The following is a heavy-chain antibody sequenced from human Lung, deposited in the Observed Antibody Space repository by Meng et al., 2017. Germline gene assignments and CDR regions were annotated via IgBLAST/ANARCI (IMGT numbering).Heavy chain of an antibody. CDR3: ARGPTTMAHDFDY. Sequence: LQRWGEGRLNHSRPRSPTGVGSGGSLRDYYWSWIRQPPGKGLEWIGEINHSGSTNYNPSLESRATISVDTSQNNLSLKLSSVTAADSAVYYCARGPTTMAHDFDYWGQGTLVTVSS. D-gene: IGHD4-11*01. V-gene: IGHV4-34*01. CDR2: INHSGST. CDR1: GGSLRDYY. J-gene: IGHJ4*02.